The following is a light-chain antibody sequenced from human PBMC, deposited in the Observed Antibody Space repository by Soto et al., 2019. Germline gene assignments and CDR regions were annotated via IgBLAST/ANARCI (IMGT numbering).Light chain of an antibody. CDR1: QIISTW. V-gene: IGKV1-5*03. Sequence: DIQMTLFPSTLSASVGDRVTITWRASQIISTWVACHQQKPGTAPKLLIYKASSLESGVPSWISGSGSGTEFTLTISSLPPDYFANYYYQQYNSYPLTFGGGTKVDIK. CDR3: QQYNSYPLT. J-gene: IGKJ4*02. CDR2: KAS.